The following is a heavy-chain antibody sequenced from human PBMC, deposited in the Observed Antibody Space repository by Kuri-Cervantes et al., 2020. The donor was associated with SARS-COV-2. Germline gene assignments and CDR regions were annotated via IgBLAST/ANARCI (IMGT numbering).Heavy chain of an antibody. D-gene: IGHD2-21*02. CDR3: ARRAYCGGDCYLSDAFDI. J-gene: IGHJ3*02. V-gene: IGHV4-39*07. Sequence: SETLSLTCTVSGGSISSSSYYWGWIRQPPGKGLEWIGSIYHSGSTYYNPSLKSRVTISIDTSKRQFSLKLSSVTAADTAVYYCARRAYCGGDCYLSDAFDIWGQGTMVTVSS. CDR1: GGSISSSSYY. CDR2: IYHSGST.